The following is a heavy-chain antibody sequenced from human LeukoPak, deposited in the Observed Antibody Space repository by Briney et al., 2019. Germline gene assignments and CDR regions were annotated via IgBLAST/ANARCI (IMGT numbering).Heavy chain of an antibody. V-gene: IGHV1-69*13. Sequence: GASVKVSCKASGGTFSSYAISWVRQAPGQGLEWMGGIIPIFGTANYAQKFQGRVTITADESTSTAYMELSSLRSEDTAVYYCASLIRKFSGSYYGYWGQGTLVTVSS. CDR1: GGTFSSYA. J-gene: IGHJ4*02. CDR3: ASLIRKFSGSYYGY. CDR2: IIPIFGTA. D-gene: IGHD1-26*01.